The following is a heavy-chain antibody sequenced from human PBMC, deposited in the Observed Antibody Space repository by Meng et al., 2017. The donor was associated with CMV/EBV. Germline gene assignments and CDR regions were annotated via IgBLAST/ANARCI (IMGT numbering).Heavy chain of an antibody. J-gene: IGHJ4*02. D-gene: IGHD3-3*01. CDR3: VRLDFWSGYYYFDY. V-gene: IGHV1-18*01. Sequence: ASVKVSCKASGYTFTSYGISWVRQAPGQGLEWMGWISAYNGNTNYAQKLQGRFTISRDNSKNTLYLQMNSLRAEDTAVYYCVRLDFWSGYYYFDYWGQGTLVTVSS. CDR2: ISAYNGNT. CDR1: GYTFTSYG.